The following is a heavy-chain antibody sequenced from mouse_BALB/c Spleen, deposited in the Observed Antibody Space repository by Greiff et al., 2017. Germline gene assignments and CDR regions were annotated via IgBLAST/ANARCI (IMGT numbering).Heavy chain of an antibody. J-gene: IGHJ4*01. Sequence: VQLKESGAELVKPGASVKLSCTASGFNIKDTYMHWVKQRPEQGLEWIGRIDPANGNTKYDPKFQGKATITADTSSNTAYLQLSSLTSEDTAVDDCARCYYRYGYAMDYWGQGTSVTVSS. CDR3: ARCYYRYGYAMDY. CDR1: GFNIKDTY. D-gene: IGHD2-14*01. V-gene: IGHV14-3*02. CDR2: IDPANGNT.